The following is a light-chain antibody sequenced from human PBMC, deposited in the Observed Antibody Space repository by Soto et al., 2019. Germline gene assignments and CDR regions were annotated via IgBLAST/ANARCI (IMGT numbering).Light chain of an antibody. CDR3: SYWTSGVSYV. Sequence: QSVLTQPASVSGSPGQSITISCAGTSSDVGAYNYVSWYQHHPGKAPKLMIYDVNNRPSGDSNRFSGSKSGNTASLTISGLQAEDEADYYCSYWTSGVSYVLGSGTKVTV. V-gene: IGLV2-14*03. CDR2: DVN. J-gene: IGLJ1*01. CDR1: SSDVGAYNY.